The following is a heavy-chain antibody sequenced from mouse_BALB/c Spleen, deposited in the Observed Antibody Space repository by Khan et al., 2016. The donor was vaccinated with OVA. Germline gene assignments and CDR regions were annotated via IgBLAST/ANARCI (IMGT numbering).Heavy chain of an antibody. CDR1: GYTFTSFW. V-gene: IGHV1S127*01. J-gene: IGHJ3*01. CDR3: ASGYYGSPCAY. Sequence: QVQLQQSGPELVRPGASVKMSCKASGYTFTSFWLHWVKQRPGQGLEWIGMIDPSKSETRLHQKFKDKATLTVDKSSNTPYLQLITLTSEDSAVYYCASGYYGSPCAYWGQGTLVTVSA. CDR2: IDPSKSET. D-gene: IGHD1-1*01.